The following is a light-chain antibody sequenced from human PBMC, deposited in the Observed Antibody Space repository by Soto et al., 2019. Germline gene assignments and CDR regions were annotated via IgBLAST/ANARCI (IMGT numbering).Light chain of an antibody. CDR2: EAS. CDR3: CSYASSGTVV. CDR1: SSDIGGYNF. J-gene: IGLJ2*01. Sequence: QSVLTQPASVSGSPGQSITISCTGTSSDIGGYNFVSWYQQHPGKAPNLMIYEASKRPSGVSNRFSGSKSGNTASLTISGLQAEDEADYHCCSYASSGTVVFGGGTKVTVL. V-gene: IGLV2-23*01.